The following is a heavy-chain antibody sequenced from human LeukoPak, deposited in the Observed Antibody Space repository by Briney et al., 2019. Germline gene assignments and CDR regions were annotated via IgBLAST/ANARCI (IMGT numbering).Heavy chain of an antibody. CDR1: GYTFTGYY. V-gene: IGHV1-2*06. Sequence: ASVKVSCKASGYTFTGYYMHWVRQAPGQGLEWMGRINPNSGGTNYAQKFQGRVTMTRDTSISTAYMELSRLRSDDTAVYYCARGTRSSGYDLDYWGQGTLVTVSS. CDR2: INPNSGGT. J-gene: IGHJ4*02. D-gene: IGHD3-22*01. CDR3: ARGTRSSGYDLDY.